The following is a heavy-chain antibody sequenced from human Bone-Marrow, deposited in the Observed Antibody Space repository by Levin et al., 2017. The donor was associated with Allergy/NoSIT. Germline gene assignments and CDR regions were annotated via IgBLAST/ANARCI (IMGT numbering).Heavy chain of an antibody. CDR2: NIPIFGTA. J-gene: IGHJ5*02. D-gene: IGHD3-9*01. Sequence: KISCKASGGTFSSYAISWVRQAPGQGLEWMGGNIPIFGTANYAQKFQGRVTITADESTSTAYMELSSLRSEDTAVYYCARYFDWLGEGWFDPWGQGTLVTVSS. V-gene: IGHV1-69*01. CDR3: ARYFDWLGEGWFDP. CDR1: GGTFSSYA.